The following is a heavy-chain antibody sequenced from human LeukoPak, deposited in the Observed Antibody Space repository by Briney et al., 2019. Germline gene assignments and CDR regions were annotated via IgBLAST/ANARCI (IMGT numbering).Heavy chain of an antibody. J-gene: IGHJ6*02. V-gene: IGHV3-73*01. Sequence: KAGGPLRLSCAASGFTLSGSVMHWVPQASGKGLEWVARIRTKANNYPTALAASVKGRFTISRDDSKNTAYLQVNSLKTEDTAVYYCTRGFIVVVVAATGGRPYGMDVWGQGTTVTVSS. D-gene: IGHD2-15*01. CDR1: GFTLSGSV. CDR3: TRGFIVVVVAATGGRPYGMDV. CDR2: IRTKANNYPT.